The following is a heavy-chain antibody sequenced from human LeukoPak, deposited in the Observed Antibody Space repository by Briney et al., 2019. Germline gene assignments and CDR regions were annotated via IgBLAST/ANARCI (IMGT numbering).Heavy chain of an antibody. J-gene: IGHJ1*01. Sequence: GGSLRLSCAASGFTFSSYTMNWVRQAPGKGLEWVSYISSGNSNIYHADSVKGRFTISRDNAKNSLYLQMNSLRAEDTAVYYCARGGKIALAGTRSPQYFQHWGQGTLVTVSS. V-gene: IGHV3-48*04. CDR3: ARGGKIALAGTRSPQYFQH. D-gene: IGHD6-19*01. CDR1: GFTFSSYT. CDR2: ISSGNSNI.